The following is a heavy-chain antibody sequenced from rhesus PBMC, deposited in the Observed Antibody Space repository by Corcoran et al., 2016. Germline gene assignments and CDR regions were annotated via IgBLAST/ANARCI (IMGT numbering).Heavy chain of an antibody. J-gene: IGHJ6*01. D-gene: IGHD3S6*01. Sequence: QVQLQESGPGLVKPSETLSLTCAVSGGSISSNYWSWIRPAPGKGLGWIGRIYGSGGSTDYNPSLKSLVTISTDTSKNQFSLKLSSVTAADTAVYYCARDEWIHPRGLDSWGQGVVVTVSS. CDR2: IYGSGGST. CDR3: ARDEWIHPRGLDS. V-gene: IGHV4-160*01. CDR1: GGSISSNY.